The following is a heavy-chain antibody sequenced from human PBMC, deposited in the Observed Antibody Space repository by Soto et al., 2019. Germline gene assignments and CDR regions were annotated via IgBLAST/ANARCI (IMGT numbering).Heavy chain of an antibody. CDR2: IYPGDSDT. J-gene: IGHJ4*02. V-gene: IGHV5-51*01. CDR1: GYSHTSYW. CDR3: ARRLYDYVWGSYRSHFDY. Sequence: PGAALNISCKGSGYSHTSYWIGWVRQMPGKGLEWMGIIYPGDSDTRYSPSFQGQVTISADKSISTAYLQWSSLKASDTAMYYCARRLYDYVWGSYRSHFDYWGQGTLDPVSS. D-gene: IGHD3-16*02.